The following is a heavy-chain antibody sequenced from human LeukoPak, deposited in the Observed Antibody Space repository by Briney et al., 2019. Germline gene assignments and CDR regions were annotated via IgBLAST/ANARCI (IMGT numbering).Heavy chain of an antibody. Sequence: SETLSLTCTVSGVSISSYYWSWIRQPAGKGLEWLGRIYTSGSTNYNPSLKSRVTMSVDTSKNQFSLKLSSVTAADTAVYYCARDRFHCSSTSCYYRNGWFDPWGQGTLVTVSS. CDR3: ARDRFHCSSTSCYYRNGWFDP. J-gene: IGHJ5*02. CDR2: IYTSGST. CDR1: GVSISSYY. D-gene: IGHD2-2*01. V-gene: IGHV4-4*07.